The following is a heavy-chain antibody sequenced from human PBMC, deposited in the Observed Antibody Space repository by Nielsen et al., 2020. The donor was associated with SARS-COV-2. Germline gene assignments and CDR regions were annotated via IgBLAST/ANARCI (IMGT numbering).Heavy chain of an antibody. CDR1: GFTFSDYY. CDR2: ISKSGTYT. D-gene: IGHD2-15*01. Sequence: GGSLRLSCEASGFTFSDYYMSWIRQAPGKGLEWVSYISKSGTYTDYADSVKGRFTVSRDTARNSVLLQIHSLRADDTAVYYCARMEVQPCSGGSCDYGMDVWGQGTTVTVSS. V-gene: IGHV3-11*03. CDR3: ARMEVQPCSGGSCDYGMDV. J-gene: IGHJ6*02.